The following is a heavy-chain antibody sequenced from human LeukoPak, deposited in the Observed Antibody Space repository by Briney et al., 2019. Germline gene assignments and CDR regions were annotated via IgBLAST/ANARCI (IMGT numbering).Heavy chain of an antibody. V-gene: IGHV4-30-4*01. CDR2: IYYSGST. D-gene: IGHD1-14*01. CDR3: ARDGIPLDV. Sequence: SETLSLTCTVSGGSVSSGDYYWRWLRQPPGKGLEWIGYIYYSGSTYYNPSLKSRVTISVDTSKNQFSLKLSSVTAADTAVYYCARDGIPLDVWGQGTTVTVSS. CDR1: GGSVSSGDYY. J-gene: IGHJ6*02.